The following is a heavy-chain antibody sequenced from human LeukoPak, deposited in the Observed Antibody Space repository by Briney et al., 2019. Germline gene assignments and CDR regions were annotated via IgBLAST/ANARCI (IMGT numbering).Heavy chain of an antibody. V-gene: IGHV4-59*08. CDR3: ARQGEYSGYQAFDY. CDR1: GGSISSYY. J-gene: IGHJ4*02. Sequence: PSETLSLTCTVSGGSISSYYWSWIRQPPGKGLEWIGYISYSGSTNYNPSLKSRVTISVDTSKSQFSLKLSSVTAADTAVYYCARQGEYSGYQAFDYWGQGTLVTVSS. D-gene: IGHD5-12*01. CDR2: ISYSGST.